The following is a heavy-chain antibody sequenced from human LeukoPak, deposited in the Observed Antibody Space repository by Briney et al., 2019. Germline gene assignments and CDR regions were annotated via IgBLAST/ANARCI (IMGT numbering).Heavy chain of an antibody. V-gene: IGHV1-2*02. CDR2: INPNSGGT. CDR3: ARDNGIAAAGSYFDY. J-gene: IGHJ4*02. D-gene: IGHD6-13*01. Sequence: ASVKVSCKASGYTFTGYYMHWVRQAPGQGLEWMGWINPNSGGTNYAQKFQGRVTMTRDTSISTAYMELSRLRSDDTAVYYCARDNGIAAAGSYFDYWGQGTLVTVSS. CDR1: GYTFTGYY.